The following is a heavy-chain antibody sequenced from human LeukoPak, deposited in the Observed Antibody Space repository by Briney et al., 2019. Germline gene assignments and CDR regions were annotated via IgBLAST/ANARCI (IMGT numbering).Heavy chain of an antibody. CDR1: GGSISSSSYY. CDR2: VYYTGST. V-gene: IGHV4-39*07. D-gene: IGHD3-22*01. J-gene: IGHJ4*02. CDR3: ATQCNRASGYYLPSDY. Sequence: PSETLSLTCTVSGGSISSSSYYWGWIRQPPGKGLEWIGSVYYTGSTYYNPSLQSRVTISVDTSKNQFSQKLSSVTAADTAVFYCATQCNRASGYYLPSDYWGQGTLVTVSS.